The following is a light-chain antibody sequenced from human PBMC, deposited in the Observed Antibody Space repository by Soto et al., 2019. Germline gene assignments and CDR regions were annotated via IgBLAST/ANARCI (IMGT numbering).Light chain of an antibody. CDR2: LGS. V-gene: IGKV2-28*01. CDR1: QSLLHSNGYNY. J-gene: IGKJ2*01. Sequence: DIVMTQSPLSLPVTPGEPASISCRSSQSLLHSNGYNYLDWYLQKPGQSPQLLIYLGSNRASGVPDRFSRSGSGTDFTLKISRVEAEDVGVHYCMQALQTPYTFGQGTKLEIK. CDR3: MQALQTPYT.